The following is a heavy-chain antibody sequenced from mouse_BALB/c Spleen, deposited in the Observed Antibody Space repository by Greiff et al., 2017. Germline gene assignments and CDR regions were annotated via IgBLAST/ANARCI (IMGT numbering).Heavy chain of an antibody. Sequence: EVNLVESGGGLVKPGGSLKLSCAASGFTFSSYGMSWVRQTPDKSLEWVATISSGGRYTYYPDSVKGRFTISRDHAKNTLYLQMSSLKSEDTGMYCCVRHVENYVYDGGYAMDYWGPGTSVTGSS. CDR1: GFTFSSYG. CDR2: ISSGGRYT. CDR3: VRHVENYVYDGGYAMDY. J-gene: IGHJ4*01. V-gene: IGHV5-6*03. D-gene: IGHD2-14*01.